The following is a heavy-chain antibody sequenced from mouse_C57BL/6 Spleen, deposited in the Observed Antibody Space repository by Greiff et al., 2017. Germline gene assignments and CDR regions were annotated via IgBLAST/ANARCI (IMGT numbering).Heavy chain of an antibody. CDR2: IDPSDSYT. CDR1: GYTFTSYW. V-gene: IGHV1-69*01. Sequence: QVQLQQPGAELVMPGASVKLSCKASGYTFTSYWMHWVKQRPGQGLEWIGEIDPSDSYTNYNQKFKGKSTLTVDKSSSTAYMQLSSLTSEDSAVYYCARVRIYCYGKGAMDYWGQGTSVTVAS. CDR3: ARVRIYCYGKGAMDY. J-gene: IGHJ4*01. D-gene: IGHD1-1*01.